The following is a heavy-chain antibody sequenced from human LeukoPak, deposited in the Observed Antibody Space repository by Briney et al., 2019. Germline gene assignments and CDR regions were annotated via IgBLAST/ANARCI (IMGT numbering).Heavy chain of an antibody. D-gene: IGHD1-26*01. CDR2: ISSSSSYI. CDR3: ASNRWESGSWYGMDV. J-gene: IGHJ6*02. CDR1: GFTFSSYS. Sequence: GGSLRLSCAASGFTFSSYSMNWVRQAPGKGLEWVSSISSSSSYIYYADSVKGRFTISRDNAKNSPYLQMNSLRAEDTAVYYCASNRWESGSWYGMDVWGQGTTVTVSS. V-gene: IGHV3-21*01.